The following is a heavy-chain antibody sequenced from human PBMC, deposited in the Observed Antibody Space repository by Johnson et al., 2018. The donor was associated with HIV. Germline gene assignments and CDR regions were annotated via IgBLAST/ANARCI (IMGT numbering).Heavy chain of an antibody. CDR2: INWNGGST. Sequence: EVQLVESGGGVVRPGGSLRLSCAASGFTFDDYGMSWVRQAAGKGLEWVSGINWNGGSTGYADAVKGRFTISRDNAKNPLYLQMNILRAEDTALYYCAKPPSMGADGFAIWGHGTMVTVSS. CDR3: AKPPSMGADGFAI. CDR1: GFTFDDYG. V-gene: IGHV3-20*04. J-gene: IGHJ3*02. D-gene: IGHD3-16*01.